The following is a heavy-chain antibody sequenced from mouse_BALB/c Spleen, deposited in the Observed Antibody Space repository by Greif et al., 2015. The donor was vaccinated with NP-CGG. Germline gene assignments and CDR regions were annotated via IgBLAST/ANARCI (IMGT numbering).Heavy chain of an antibody. CDR1: GYSITSDYA. D-gene: IGHD2-4*01. V-gene: IGHV3-2*02. J-gene: IGHJ2*01. CDR3: AANYDYDGGYFDY. Sequence: VQLKQSGPGLVKPSQSLSLTCTVTGYSITSDYAWNWIRQFPGNKLEWMGYISYSGSTSYNPSLKSRISITRDTSKNQFFLQLNSVTTEDTATYYCAANYDYDGGYFDYWGQGTTLTVSS. CDR2: ISYSGST.